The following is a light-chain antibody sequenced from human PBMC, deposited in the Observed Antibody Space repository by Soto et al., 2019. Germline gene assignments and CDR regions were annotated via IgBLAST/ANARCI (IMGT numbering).Light chain of an antibody. CDR1: QILLHSNGYKY. V-gene: IGKV2-28*01. CDR3: MQALQTTWT. CDR2: LGS. Sequence: EIVRTHRRLSLHVTPVEPSSISCRSSQILLHSNGYKYLDWYLQKQGQSPQXLIYLGSNRASGVPDRFSGSGSGTDGTLKISRVEAEDVWVYDCMQALQTTWTFGQGTKVDIK. J-gene: IGKJ1*01.